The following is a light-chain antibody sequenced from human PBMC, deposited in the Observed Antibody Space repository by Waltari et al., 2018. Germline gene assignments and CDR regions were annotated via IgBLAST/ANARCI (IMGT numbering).Light chain of an antibody. V-gene: IGKV4-1*01. CDR2: GAS. CDR1: QSLLYSSNNKNY. Sequence: DIVMTQSPDSLAVSLGERATINCKSSQSLLYSSNNKNYLAWYQQKPGQPPKLLIYGASTRESGVPDRCGGSGSGADFTLTISSLQAEDVAIYYCQQYYSTPRTFGQGTKLEIK. J-gene: IGKJ2*01. CDR3: QQYYSTPRT.